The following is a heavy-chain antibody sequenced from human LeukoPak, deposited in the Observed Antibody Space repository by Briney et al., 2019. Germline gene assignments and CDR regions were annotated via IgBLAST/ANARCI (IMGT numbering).Heavy chain of an antibody. D-gene: IGHD2-15*01. CDR3: ARDYCSGGSCPDAFDI. CDR2: ISSSSSYI. Sequence: GGSLRLSCAASGFTFSSYSMNWVRQAPGKGLEWVSSISSSSSYIYYADSVKGRFTISRDNAKNSLYLQMNSLRAEDTAVHYCARDYCSGGSCPDAFDIWGQGTMVTVSS. CDR1: GFTFSSYS. J-gene: IGHJ3*02. V-gene: IGHV3-21*01.